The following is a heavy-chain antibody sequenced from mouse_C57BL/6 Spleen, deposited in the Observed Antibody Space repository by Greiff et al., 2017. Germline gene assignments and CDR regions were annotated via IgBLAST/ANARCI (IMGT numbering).Heavy chain of an antibody. Sequence: QVQLQQPGAELVKPGASVKLSCKASGYTFTSYWMHWVKQRPGQGLEWIGMIPPNSGSTNYNEKFKSKATLTVDKSSSTAYMQLSSLTSEDSAVYYCARFITTVVPYFDVWGTGTTVTVSS. CDR3: ARFITTVVPYFDV. CDR2: IPPNSGST. D-gene: IGHD1-1*01. CDR1: GYTFTSYW. V-gene: IGHV1-64*01. J-gene: IGHJ1*03.